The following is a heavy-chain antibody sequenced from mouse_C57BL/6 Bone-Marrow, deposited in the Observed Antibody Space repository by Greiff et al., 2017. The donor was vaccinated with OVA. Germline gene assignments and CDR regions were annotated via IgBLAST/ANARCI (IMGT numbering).Heavy chain of an antibody. Sequence: VQLQQPGAELVKPGASVKLSCKASGYTFTSYWMHWVKQRPGQGLEWIGMIHPNSGSTNYNEKFKSKATLTVDKSSSTAYMQLSSLTSEDSAVYYCARSRLLLRGDYWGQGTTLTVSS. CDR3: ARSRLLLRGDY. V-gene: IGHV1-64*01. CDR2: IHPNSGST. J-gene: IGHJ2*01. D-gene: IGHD1-1*01. CDR1: GYTFTSYW.